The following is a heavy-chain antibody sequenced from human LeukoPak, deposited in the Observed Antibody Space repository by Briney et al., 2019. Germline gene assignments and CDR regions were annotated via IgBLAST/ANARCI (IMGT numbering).Heavy chain of an antibody. V-gene: IGHV5-51*01. D-gene: IGHD1-1*01. J-gene: IGHJ6*03. CDR2: IYPGDSDT. CDR3: AKVQPYYYYYYMDV. CDR1: GYSFTSYW. Sequence: GDSLKISCKGSGYSFTSYWIGWVRQMPGKGLECMGIIYPGDSDTRYSPSFQGQVTISADKSISTAYLQWSSLKASDTAMYYCAKVQPYYYYYYMDVRGKGTTVTVSS.